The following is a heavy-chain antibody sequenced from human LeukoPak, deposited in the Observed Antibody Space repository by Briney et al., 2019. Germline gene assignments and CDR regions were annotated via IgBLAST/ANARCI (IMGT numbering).Heavy chain of an antibody. CDR2: INHSGST. CDR1: GGSIRSSYYY. Sequence: SETLSLTCTVSGGSIRSSYYYWSWIRQPPGKGLEWIGEINHSGSTNYNPSLKSRVTISVDTSKNQFSLKLSSVTAADTAVYYCAGHRAVAGNTDYSFPNYGMDVWGQGTTVTVSS. V-gene: IGHV4-39*01. CDR3: AGHRAVAGNTDYSFPNYGMDV. J-gene: IGHJ6*02. D-gene: IGHD6-19*01.